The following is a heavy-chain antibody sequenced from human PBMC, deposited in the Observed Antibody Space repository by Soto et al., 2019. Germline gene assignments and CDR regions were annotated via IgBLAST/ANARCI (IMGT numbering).Heavy chain of an antibody. D-gene: IGHD3-10*01. CDR3: ASMHKLDYYVSGRHPFYYGMDG. Sequence: QVQLVQSGAEVKKPGSSVKVSCKASGGTFSSYAISWVRQAPGQGLEWMGGIIPIFGTANYAQKFQGRVSITAARSTSTAYMELSSMSSEDTAVDYCASMHKLDYYVSGRHPFYYGMDGWGRGTTVTVSS. V-gene: IGHV1-69*06. CDR2: IIPIFGTA. J-gene: IGHJ6*02. CDR1: GGTFSSYA.